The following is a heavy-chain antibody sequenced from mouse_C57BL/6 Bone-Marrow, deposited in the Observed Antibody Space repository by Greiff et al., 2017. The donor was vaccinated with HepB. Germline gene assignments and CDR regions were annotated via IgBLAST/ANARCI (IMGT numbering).Heavy chain of an antibody. CDR2: INPSNGGT. CDR3: ARKKNYYAWYFDV. J-gene: IGHJ1*03. D-gene: IGHD1-1*01. V-gene: IGHV1-53*01. CDR1: GYTFTSYW. Sequence: QVQLQQPGTELVKPGASVKLSCKASGYTFTSYWMHWVKQSPGQGLEWIGNINPSNGGTNYNEKFKSKATLTVDKSSSTAYMQLSSLTSEDSAVYYCARKKNYYAWYFDVWGTGTTVTVSS.